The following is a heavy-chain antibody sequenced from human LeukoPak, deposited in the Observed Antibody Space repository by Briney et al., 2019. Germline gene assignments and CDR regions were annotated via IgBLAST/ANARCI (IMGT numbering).Heavy chain of an antibody. CDR3: ARDYVWGSYRPSYFDY. CDR2: INSDGSTT. V-gene: IGHV3-74*01. Sequence: GGSLRLSCAASGFTFSSYWMHWVRQAPGKGLGWVSRINSDGSTTFYADSVKGRFTISRDNAKNTLYLQMNSLTAEDTAVYYCARDYVWGSYRPSYFDYWGQGTLVTVSS. D-gene: IGHD3-16*02. J-gene: IGHJ4*02. CDR1: GFTFSSYW.